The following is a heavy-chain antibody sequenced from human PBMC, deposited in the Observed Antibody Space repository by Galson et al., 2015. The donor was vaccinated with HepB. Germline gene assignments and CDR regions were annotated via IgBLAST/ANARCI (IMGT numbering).Heavy chain of an antibody. J-gene: IGHJ4*02. V-gene: IGHV6-1*01. CDR3: ARDRSVGYDFWSGYEY. Sequence: CAISGDSVSSNSAAWNWIRQSPSRGLEWLGRTYYRSKWYNDYAVPVKSRITINPDTSKNQFSLQLNSVTPEDTAVYYCARDRSVGYDFWSGYEYWGQGTLVTVSS. CDR2: TYYRSKWYN. D-gene: IGHD3-3*01. CDR1: GDSVSSNSAA.